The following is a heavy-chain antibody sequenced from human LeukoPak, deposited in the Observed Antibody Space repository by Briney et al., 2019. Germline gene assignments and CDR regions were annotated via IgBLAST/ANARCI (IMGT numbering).Heavy chain of an antibody. V-gene: IGHV1-18*01. CDR3: ARESRITREDY. J-gene: IGHJ4*02. Sequence: GASVKVSCTTSGYTFTSYGISWVRQAPGQGLEWMGWISASNGDTDYPQNLQGRVTMTTDTYTSAAYMELRSLTSDDTAIYYCARESRITREDYWGQGTLVTVSS. CDR1: GYTFTSYG. CDR2: ISASNGDT. D-gene: IGHD1-14*01.